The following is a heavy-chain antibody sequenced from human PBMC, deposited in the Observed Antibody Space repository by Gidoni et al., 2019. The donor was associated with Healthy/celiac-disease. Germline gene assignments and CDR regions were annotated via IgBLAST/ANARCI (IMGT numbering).Heavy chain of an antibody. D-gene: IGHD2-2*01. CDR2: ISYDGSNK. CDR1: GSTFSSYG. Sequence: QVQLVESGGGVVQPGRSLRLSCAASGSTFSSYGMHWVRQAPGKGLEWVAVISYDGSNKYYADSVKGRFTISRDNSKNTLYLQMNSLRAEDTAVYYCASPAGPAEYFQHWGQGTLVTVSS. V-gene: IGHV3-30*03. CDR3: ASPAGPAEYFQH. J-gene: IGHJ1*01.